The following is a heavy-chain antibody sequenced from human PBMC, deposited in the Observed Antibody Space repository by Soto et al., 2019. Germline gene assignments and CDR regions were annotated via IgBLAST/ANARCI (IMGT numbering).Heavy chain of an antibody. CDR1: GYTFNRHG. Sequence: QVHLVQSGGEVKKPGASVKVSCRASGYTFNRHGITWVRQAPGQGLEWMGWISGYNGDINYEQKFQGRVTWSSDTLTSTGYLELKSLRFDDTAVYYCARVRIVGAREIDFWGQGTLVTVSS. J-gene: IGHJ4*02. V-gene: IGHV1-18*04. D-gene: IGHD1-26*01. CDR2: ISGYNGDI. CDR3: ARVRIVGAREIDF.